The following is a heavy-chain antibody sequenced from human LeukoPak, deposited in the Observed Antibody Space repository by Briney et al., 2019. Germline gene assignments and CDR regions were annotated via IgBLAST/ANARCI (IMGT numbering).Heavy chain of an antibody. CDR3: AREGPPASTFFYYFMDV. Sequence: SQTLSLTCTVSGGSISSGDYYWSWLRQPPGKGREWIGYIYYSGSTYYNPSLKSRVTISVDTSKNQLSLSLSSVTAADRAVYYCAREGPPASTFFYYFMDVWGKGTTVTVSS. J-gene: IGHJ6*03. CDR2: IYYSGST. V-gene: IGHV4-30-4*01. CDR1: GGSISSGDYY. D-gene: IGHD3-16*01.